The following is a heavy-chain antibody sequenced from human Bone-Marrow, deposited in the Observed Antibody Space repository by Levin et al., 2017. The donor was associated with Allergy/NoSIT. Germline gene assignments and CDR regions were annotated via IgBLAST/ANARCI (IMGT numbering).Heavy chain of an antibody. CDR2: ISYDGSNT. V-gene: IGHV3-30*03. D-gene: IGHD5-18*01. CDR1: GFSFSSYG. CDR3: ARGAWIQMWYEHPLDY. Sequence: LSLTCAASGFSFSSYGMHWVRQAPGKGLEWLGVISYDGSNTYYGESVKGRFTISRDNSNDTLYVQMNSLRPEDTALYYCARGAWIQMWYEHPLDYWGQGTRVTVST. J-gene: IGHJ4*02.